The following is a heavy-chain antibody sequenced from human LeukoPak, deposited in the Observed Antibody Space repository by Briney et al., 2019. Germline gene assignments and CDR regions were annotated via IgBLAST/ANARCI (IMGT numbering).Heavy chain of an antibody. CDR3: ARVEGYSSSWYYFDY. Sequence: PGGSLRLSCAASGFTFSSYSMNWVRQAPGKGLEWVSYISSSSSTIYYADSVKGRFTISRDNAKNSLYLQMNSLRAEDTAVYYCARVEGYSSSWYYFDYWGQGTLVTVSS. CDR2: ISSSSSTI. D-gene: IGHD6-13*01. J-gene: IGHJ4*02. V-gene: IGHV3-48*04. CDR1: GFTFSSYS.